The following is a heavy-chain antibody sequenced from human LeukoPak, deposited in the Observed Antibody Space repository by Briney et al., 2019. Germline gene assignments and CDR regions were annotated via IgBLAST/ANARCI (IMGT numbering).Heavy chain of an antibody. D-gene: IGHD3-22*01. V-gene: IGHV3-48*03. Sequence: PGGSLRLSCAASGFSFSNFQMNWVRQAPGKGLEWISFIDSSGSDIYYADSVKGRFTISRDNAKNSLFLQMNSLRDEDAAVYYCARDFYDRTGYDYWGQGTLVTVSS. CDR1: GFSFSNFQ. CDR3: ARDFYDRTGYDY. CDR2: IDSSGSDI. J-gene: IGHJ4*02.